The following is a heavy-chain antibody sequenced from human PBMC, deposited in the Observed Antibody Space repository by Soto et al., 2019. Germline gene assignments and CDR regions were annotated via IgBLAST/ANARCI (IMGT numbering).Heavy chain of an antibody. CDR1: GFTFSSYG. V-gene: IGHV3-33*01. D-gene: IGHD2-2*02. Sequence: QVQLVESGGGVVQPGRSLRLSCAASGFTFSSYGMHWVRQAPGKGLEWVAVIWYDGSNKYYADSVKGRFTISRDNSKNTLYLQMNSLRAEDTAVYYCAREDIVVVPAAILGAWNTYYYYYGMDVWGQGTTVTVSS. CDR3: AREDIVVVPAAILGAWNTYYYYYGMDV. CDR2: IWYDGSNK. J-gene: IGHJ6*02.